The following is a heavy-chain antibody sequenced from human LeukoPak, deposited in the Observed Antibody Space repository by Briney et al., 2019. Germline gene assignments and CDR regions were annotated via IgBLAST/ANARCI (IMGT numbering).Heavy chain of an antibody. CDR2: ILYDGSNK. Sequence: GGSLRLSCAASGFTFSNYGMHWVRQAPGKGLEWLAAILYDGSNKYYAGTVKGRFTISRDNTKNTLYLQVNSLTAEDTAVYYCARDQALYFSYGDYWGQGTLVTVSS. V-gene: IGHV3-33*01. CDR3: ARDQALYFSYGDY. CDR1: GFTFSNYG. D-gene: IGHD2/OR15-2a*01. J-gene: IGHJ4*02.